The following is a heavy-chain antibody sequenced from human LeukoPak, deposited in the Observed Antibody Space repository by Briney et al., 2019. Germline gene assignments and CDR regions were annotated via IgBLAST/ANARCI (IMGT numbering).Heavy chain of an antibody. J-gene: IGHJ4*02. V-gene: IGHV4-59*01. Sequence: SETLSLTWTVTDGSISSYYWSWIRQPPGKGLEWIGYIYYSGSTNYNPSLKSRVTISVDTSKNQFSLKLSSVTAADTAVYYCIRNFDYWGQGTLVTVSS. CDR3: IRNFDY. CDR2: IYYSGST. CDR1: DGSISSYY.